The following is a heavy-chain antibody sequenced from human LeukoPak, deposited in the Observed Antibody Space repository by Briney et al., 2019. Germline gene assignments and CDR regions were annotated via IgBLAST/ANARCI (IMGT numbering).Heavy chain of an antibody. Sequence: ASVKVSCKASGYRFTGYYVHWVRQAPGQGGEWMGWINPNSGGTNYAQEFQGRVTMTRDTSMSTAYMELSRLRSDDTALYYCARDLAAGGTKDAFDIWGQGTVVTVSS. CDR2: INPNSGGT. V-gene: IGHV1-2*02. J-gene: IGHJ3*02. CDR1: GYRFTGYY. D-gene: IGHD6-13*01. CDR3: ARDLAAGGTKDAFDI.